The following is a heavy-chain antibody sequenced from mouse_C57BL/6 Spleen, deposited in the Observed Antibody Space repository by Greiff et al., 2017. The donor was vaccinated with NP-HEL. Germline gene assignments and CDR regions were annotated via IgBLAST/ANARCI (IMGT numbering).Heavy chain of an antibody. CDR2: ISYDGSN. CDR3: ARGGRYENAMDY. V-gene: IGHV3-6*01. J-gene: IGHJ4*01. Sequence: DVQLQESGPGLVKPSQSLSLTCSVTGYSITSGYYWNWIRQFPGNKLEWMGYISYDGSNNYNPSLKNRISITRDTSKNQFFLKLNSVTTEDTATYYCARGGRYENAMDYWGQGTSVTVSS. D-gene: IGHD2-14*01. CDR1: GYSITSGYY.